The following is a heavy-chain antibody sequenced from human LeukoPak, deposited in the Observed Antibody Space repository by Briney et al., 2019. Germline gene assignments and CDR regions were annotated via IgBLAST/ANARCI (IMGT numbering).Heavy chain of an antibody. CDR2: IKQDGSEK. CDR1: GFTFSSYW. V-gene: IGHV3-7*01. CDR3: ARDDVASGYDLFDY. Sequence: PGGSLRLSCAASGFTFSSYWMSWVRQAPGKGLEWVANIKQDGSEKYYVDSVKGRLTISRDNAKNSLYLQMNSLRAEDTAVYYCARDDVASGYDLFDYWGQGTQVTVSS. J-gene: IGHJ4*02. D-gene: IGHD5-12*01.